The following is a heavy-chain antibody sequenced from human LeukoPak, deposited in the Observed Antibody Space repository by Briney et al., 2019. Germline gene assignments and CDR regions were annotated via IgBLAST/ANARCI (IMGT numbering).Heavy chain of an antibody. CDR1: GGSSSGYY. Sequence: PSETLSLTCAVYGGSSSGYYWSWIRQPPGKGLEWIGEINHSGSTNYNPSLKSRVTTSVDTSKNQLSLKLSSVTAADTAVYYCARGRELPTVTTKYYFDYWGQGTLVTVSS. J-gene: IGHJ4*02. D-gene: IGHD4-17*01. V-gene: IGHV4-34*01. CDR2: INHSGST. CDR3: ARGRELPTVTTKYYFDY.